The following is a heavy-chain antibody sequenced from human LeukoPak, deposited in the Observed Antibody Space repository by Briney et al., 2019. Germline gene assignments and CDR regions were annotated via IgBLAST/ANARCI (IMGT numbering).Heavy chain of an antibody. CDR2: ISSSGSYI. CDR1: RFTFSSYS. CDR3: AELGITMIGGA. V-gene: IGHV3-21*01. J-gene: IGHJ6*04. Sequence: GGSLRLSCAASRFTFSSYSMNWVRQAPGKGLEWVSSISSSGSYIYYADSVKGRFTISRDNAKNSLYLQMNSLRAEDTAVYYCAELGITMIGGAWGKGTTVTISS. D-gene: IGHD3-10*02.